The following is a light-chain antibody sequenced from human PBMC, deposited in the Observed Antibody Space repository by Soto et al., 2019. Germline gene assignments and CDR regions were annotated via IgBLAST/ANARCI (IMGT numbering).Light chain of an antibody. CDR3: QQYYSFLWT. CDR2: AAS. CDR1: QGISNY. Sequence: IPMTQSPSSVSASVGDRVTITCRASQGISNYLAWYQQKPGKAPELLIYAASTLQSGVPSRFSGSGSGTDFTLTISCLQSEDFATYYCQQYYSFLWTFGQGIKVDIK. J-gene: IGKJ1*01. V-gene: IGKV1-8*01.